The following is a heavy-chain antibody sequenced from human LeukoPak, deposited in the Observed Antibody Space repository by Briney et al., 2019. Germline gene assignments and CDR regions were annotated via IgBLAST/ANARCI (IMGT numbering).Heavy chain of an antibody. V-gene: IGHV4-38-2*02. D-gene: IGHD5-18*01. CDR3: ARRDDTAGSEY. J-gene: IGHJ4*02. Sequence: PSQTLSLTCTVSGYSISSGYYWGWRRQPPGKGLEWIGSIYHSGSTYYNPSLKSRVTISVDTSKNQFSLKLSSVTAADTAVYYCARRDDTAGSEYWGQGTLVTVSS. CDR2: IYHSGST. CDR1: GYSISSGYY.